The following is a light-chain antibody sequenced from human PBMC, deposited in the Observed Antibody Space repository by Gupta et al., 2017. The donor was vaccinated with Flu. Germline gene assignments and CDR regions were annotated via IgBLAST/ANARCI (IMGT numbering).Light chain of an antibody. CDR2: GAS. CDR3: QKLNSYPVT. CDR1: QGISSY. J-gene: IGKJ5*01. V-gene: IGKV1-9*01. Sequence: PTFLSASVGDRGTSTCRASQGISSYLAWYQQKAGKAPKLLIYGASILQSGVPSRFSGSGSGIEFTLTISSLQPEDFATYYCQKLNSYPVTFGQGTRVE.